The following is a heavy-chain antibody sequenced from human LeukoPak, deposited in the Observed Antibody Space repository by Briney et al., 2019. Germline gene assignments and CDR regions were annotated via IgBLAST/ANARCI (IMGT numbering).Heavy chain of an antibody. Sequence: GGSLRLSCAASGFTFSSYAMHWVRQAPGKGLEWVAVISYDGSNKYYADSVKGRFTISRDNSKNTLYLQMNSLRAEDTAVYYCARGGGYSSGWYGNGLDYWGQGTLVTVSS. CDR1: GFTFSSYA. D-gene: IGHD6-19*01. CDR3: ARGGGYSSGWYGNGLDY. CDR2: ISYDGSNK. V-gene: IGHV3-30-3*01. J-gene: IGHJ4*02.